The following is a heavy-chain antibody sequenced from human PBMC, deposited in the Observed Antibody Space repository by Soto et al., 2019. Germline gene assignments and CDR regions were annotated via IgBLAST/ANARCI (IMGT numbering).Heavy chain of an antibody. V-gene: IGHV4-31*03. CDR1: GGSISSGGYY. Sequence: QVQLQESGPGLVKPSQTLSLTCTVSGGSISSGGYYWSWIRQHPGKGLEWIGYIDYSGRTYYNPSLKTRVTITVDTSKNQFSMKLSSVTAADTAVYYCASRRITIFGVGFDFWGQGTLVTVSS. D-gene: IGHD3-3*01. CDR2: IDYSGRT. J-gene: IGHJ4*02. CDR3: ASRRITIFGVGFDF.